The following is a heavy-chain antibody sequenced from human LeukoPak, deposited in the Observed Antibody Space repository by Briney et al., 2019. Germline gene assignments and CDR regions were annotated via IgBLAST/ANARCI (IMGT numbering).Heavy chain of an antibody. J-gene: IGHJ4*02. CDR3: ARDAWPNVLVGYFRN. CDR2: IYHSGST. D-gene: IGHD3-9*01. CDR1: GGSISSGDYY. V-gene: IGHV4-61*08. Sequence: SETLSLTCTVSGGSISSGDYYWSWVRQSPGKGLECLGYIYHSGSTTYNPSLKSRVTMSIDTSKNQFSLKLNSLTAADTAVYYCARDAWPNVLVGYFRNWGQGIPVSVSS.